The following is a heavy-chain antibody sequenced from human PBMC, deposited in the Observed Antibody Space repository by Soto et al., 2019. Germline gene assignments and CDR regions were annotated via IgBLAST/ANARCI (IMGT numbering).Heavy chain of an antibody. CDR2: IYPGDSDT. CDR3: ARVVPVPYDFWSGYIDYGMDV. J-gene: IGHJ6*02. CDR1: GYSFTSYW. Sequence: PGESLKISCKGSGYSFTSYWIGWVRQMPGKGLEWMGIIYPGDSDTRYSPSFQGQVTISADKSISTAYLQWSSLKASDTAMYYCARVVPVPYDFWSGYIDYGMDVWGQGTTVTVSS. D-gene: IGHD3-3*01. V-gene: IGHV5-51*01.